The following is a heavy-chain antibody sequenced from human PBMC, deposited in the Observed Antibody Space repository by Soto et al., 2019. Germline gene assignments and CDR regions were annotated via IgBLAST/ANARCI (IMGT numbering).Heavy chain of an antibody. V-gene: IGHV4-31*03. CDR3: ARGSGDGYNLRHWFDP. CDR1: GGSISSGGYY. D-gene: IGHD5-12*01. CDR2: IYYSGST. J-gene: IGHJ5*02. Sequence: SETLSLTCTVSGGSISSGGYYWSWIRQHPGKGLEWIGYIYYSGSTYYNPSLKSRVTISVDTSKNQFSLKLSSVTAADTAVYYCARGSGDGYNLRHWFDPWGQGTLVTVSS.